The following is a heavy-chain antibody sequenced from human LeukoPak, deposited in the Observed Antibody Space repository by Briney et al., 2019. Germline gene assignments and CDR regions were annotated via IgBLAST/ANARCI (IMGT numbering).Heavy chain of an antibody. V-gene: IGHV3-33*01. D-gene: IGHD3-22*01. J-gene: IGHJ3*02. Sequence: GRSLRLSCAASGFTFSNYGMHWVRQVPGKGLEWVSAIWFDGIRKYYADSVEGRLTISRDNSKNTLYLQMNSLSAEDTAVYYCARDLEDSSPFGAFDMWGQGTMVTVSS. CDR3: ARDLEDSSPFGAFDM. CDR1: GFTFSNYG. CDR2: IWFDGIRK.